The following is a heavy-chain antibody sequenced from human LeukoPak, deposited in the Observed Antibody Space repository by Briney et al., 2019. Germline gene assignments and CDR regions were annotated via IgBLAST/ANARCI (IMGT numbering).Heavy chain of an antibody. Sequence: SETLSLTCTVSGDSISSSSYYWGWIRQPPGKGLEWIGSIYHSGRTYYNPSLKSRVTISGDTSKNQFSLKLSSVTAADTAVYYCASTITVTTDYWGQGTLVTVSS. CDR1: GDSISSSSYY. CDR2: IYHSGRT. CDR3: ASTITVTTDY. V-gene: IGHV4-39*07. J-gene: IGHJ4*02. D-gene: IGHD4-17*01.